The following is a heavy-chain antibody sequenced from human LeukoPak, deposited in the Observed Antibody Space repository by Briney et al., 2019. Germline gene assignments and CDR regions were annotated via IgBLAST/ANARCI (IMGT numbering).Heavy chain of an antibody. D-gene: IGHD3-10*01. CDR1: GYTFTSYG. Sequence: RASVTVSCKASGYTFTSYGISWVRQAPGQGLEWMGWISAYNGNTNYAQKLQGRVTMTTDTSTSTAYMELRSLRSDDTAVYYCARVRSVLLWFGGTYDAFDIWGQGTMVTVSS. J-gene: IGHJ3*02. CDR2: ISAYNGNT. CDR3: ARVRSVLLWFGGTYDAFDI. V-gene: IGHV1-18*01.